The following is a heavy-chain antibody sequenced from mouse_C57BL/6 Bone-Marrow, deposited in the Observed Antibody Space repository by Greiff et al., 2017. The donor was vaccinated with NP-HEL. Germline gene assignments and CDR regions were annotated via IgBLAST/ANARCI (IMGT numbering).Heavy chain of an antibody. V-gene: IGHV1-19*01. CDR1: GYTFTDYY. D-gene: IGHD1-1*01. CDR3: ARRYYGSSDWYFDV. J-gene: IGHJ1*03. Sequence: EVKLQQSGPVLVKPGASVKMSCKASGYTFTDYYMNWVKQSHGKSLEWIGVINPDNGGTSYNQKFKGKATLTVDKSSSTAYMELNGLTSEDSAVYYCARRYYGSSDWYFDVWGTGTTVTVSS. CDR2: INPDNGGT.